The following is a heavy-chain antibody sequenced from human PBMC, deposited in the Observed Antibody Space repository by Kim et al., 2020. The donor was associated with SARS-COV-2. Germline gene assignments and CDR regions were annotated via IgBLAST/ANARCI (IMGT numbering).Heavy chain of an antibody. Sequence: GGSLRLSCAASGFTFSSYGMHWVRQAPGKGLEWVAVIWYDGSNKYYADSVKGRFPISRDNSKNTLYLQMNSLRAEDTAVYYCARGPYYDFWSGYLSYYYYGMDVWGQGTTVTVSS. CDR3: ARGPYYDFWSGYLSYYYYGMDV. CDR1: GFTFSSYG. D-gene: IGHD3-3*01. J-gene: IGHJ6*02. CDR2: IWYDGSNK. V-gene: IGHV3-33*01.